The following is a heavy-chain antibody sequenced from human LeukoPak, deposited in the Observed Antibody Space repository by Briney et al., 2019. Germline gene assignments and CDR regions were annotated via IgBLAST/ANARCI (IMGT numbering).Heavy chain of an antibody. CDR3: AKDIVVVPAAPAFDY. V-gene: IGHV3-30*02. CDR2: TRYDGSNK. Sequence: GGSLRLSCAASRFTFSSYGMHWVRQAPGKGLEWVAFTRYDGSNKYYADSVKGRFTISRDNSKNTLYLQMNSLRAEDTAVYYCAKDIVVVPAAPAFDYWGQGTLVTVSS. J-gene: IGHJ4*02. CDR1: RFTFSSYG. D-gene: IGHD2-2*01.